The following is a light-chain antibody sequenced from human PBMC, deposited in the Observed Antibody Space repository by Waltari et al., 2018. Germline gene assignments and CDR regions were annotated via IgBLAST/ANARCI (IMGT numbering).Light chain of an antibody. V-gene: IGKV1-39*01. J-gene: IGKJ5*01. Sequence: DIQMTQSPSSLSASVGDRVTITCRARQSISSYLNWYQQNPGKAPNALIYAASSLQSGVPSRFSGSGSGTDFTLTISSLQPEDFATYYCQQSYSTLPITFGQGPRLEIK. CDR3: QQSYSTLPIT. CDR2: AAS. CDR1: QSISSY.